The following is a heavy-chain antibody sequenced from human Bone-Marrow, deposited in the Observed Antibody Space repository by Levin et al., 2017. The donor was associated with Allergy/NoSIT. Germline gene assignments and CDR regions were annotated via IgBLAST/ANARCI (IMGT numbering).Heavy chain of an antibody. CDR2: IIPKFANP. D-gene: IGHD3-16*01. CDR3: ARDEGYVQGHQWFDP. CDR1: GGIFTTSS. J-gene: IGHJ5*02. V-gene: IGHV1-69*13. Sequence: SVKVSCKASGGIFTTSSFSWVRQAPGQGLEWMGGIIPKFANPNYARTFQGRVTITADEFTSTVYMDISSLRFEDTAVYYCARDEGYVQGHQWFDPWGQGTLVTVSS.